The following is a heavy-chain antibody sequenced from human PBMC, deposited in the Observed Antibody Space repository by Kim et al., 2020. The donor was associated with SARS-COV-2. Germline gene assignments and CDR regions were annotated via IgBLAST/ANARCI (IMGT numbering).Heavy chain of an antibody. D-gene: IGHD1-1*01. Sequence: GGSLRLSCGASGFTFSDSAIHWVRRASGKGLEWLGRIRSKVNGYATAYSASVRGRFTISRDDSRNTAYLQMNSVKTEDTAVYYCTRVPGTTLAFWYAFDIWGQGTTVAVSS. CDR2: IRSKVNGYAT. CDR1: GFTFSDSA. CDR3: TRVPGTTLAFWYAFDI. V-gene: IGHV3-73*01. J-gene: IGHJ3*02.